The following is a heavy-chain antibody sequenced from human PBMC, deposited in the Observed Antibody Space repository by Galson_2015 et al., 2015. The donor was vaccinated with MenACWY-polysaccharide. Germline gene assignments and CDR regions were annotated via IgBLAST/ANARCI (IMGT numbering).Heavy chain of an antibody. CDR2: ISSSGGST. Sequence: SLRLSCAASGFTFSDYSMNWVRQAPGKGLEWVSAISSSGGSTYYADSVKGRFTISRDNSKNTLYLQMNSLRAEDTAVYYCAKDLGWEGPRNYYYYYGMDVWGQGTTVTVSS. D-gene: IGHD4-23*01. CDR1: GFTFSDYS. CDR3: AKDLGWEGPRNYYYYYGMDV. J-gene: IGHJ6*02. V-gene: IGHV3-23*01.